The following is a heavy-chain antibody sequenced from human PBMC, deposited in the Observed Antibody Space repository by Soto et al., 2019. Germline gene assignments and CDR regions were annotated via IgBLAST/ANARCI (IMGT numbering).Heavy chain of an antibody. CDR2: ISYDGSNK. Sequence: GVSLRLSCAASGFTFSSYGMHWARQASGKGLEWVAVISYDGSNKYYADSVKGRFTISRDNSKNTLYLQMNSLRAEDTAVYYCANDAAVHGMDVWGQGTTVPVSS. J-gene: IGHJ6*02. CDR3: ANDAAVHGMDV. V-gene: IGHV3-30*18. CDR1: GFTFSSYG. D-gene: IGHD6-13*01.